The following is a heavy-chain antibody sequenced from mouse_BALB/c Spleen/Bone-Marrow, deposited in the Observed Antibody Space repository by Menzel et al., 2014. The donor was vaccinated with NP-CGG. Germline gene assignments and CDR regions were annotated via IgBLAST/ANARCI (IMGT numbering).Heavy chain of an antibody. D-gene: IGHD2-1*01. J-gene: IGHJ2*01. Sequence: EVMLVESGGGLVQPGGSLKLSCAASGFTFXNYGMSWVRQTPDKRLGLVATINSNGGSTYYPDSVKGRFTISRDTAKNTLYLQMSSLKSEETAMYYCVRGNYGNYVDYFDFWGQGTTLTVSS. V-gene: IGHV5-6-3*01. CDR2: INSNGGST. CDR3: VRGNYGNYVDYFDF. CDR1: GFTFXNYG.